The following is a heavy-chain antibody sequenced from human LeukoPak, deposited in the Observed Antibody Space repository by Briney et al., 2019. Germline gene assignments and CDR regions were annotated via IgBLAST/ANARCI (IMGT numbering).Heavy chain of an antibody. J-gene: IGHJ4*02. V-gene: IGHV4-61*02. CDR1: GGTISSGSYY. CDR3: AREKGYSSSWYAVKFFDY. CDR2: SYTSGNT. D-gene: IGHD6-13*01. Sequence: SETLSLTCSVSGGTISSGSYYWSWIRRPAGKGLEWIGRSYTSGNTNYNPSLKSRVTISVDTSKNQFSLKLSSVTAADTAVYYCAREKGYSSSWYAVKFFDYWGQGTLVTVSS.